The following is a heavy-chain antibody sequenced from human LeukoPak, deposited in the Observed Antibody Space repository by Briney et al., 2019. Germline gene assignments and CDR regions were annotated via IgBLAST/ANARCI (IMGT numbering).Heavy chain of an antibody. D-gene: IGHD3-3*01. CDR2: ISYSGST. CDR1: GGSISNFY. Sequence: SETLSLTCTGSGGSISNFYWSWIRQPPGKGLEWIGYISYSGSTNYNPSLRSRVAISEDTSRNQFSLRLNSVTAADTAVYYCARHIPVIWSSGYFYGMDEWGQGTTVTVSS. CDR3: ARHIPVIWSSGYFYGMDE. J-gene: IGHJ6*02. V-gene: IGHV4-59*08.